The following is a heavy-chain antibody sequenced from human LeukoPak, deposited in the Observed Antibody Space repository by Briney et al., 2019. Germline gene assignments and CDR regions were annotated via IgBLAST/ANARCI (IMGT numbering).Heavy chain of an antibody. Sequence: ASVKVSCKASGYTFTCYYMHWVRQAPGQGLEWMGWINPNSGGTNYAQKFQGRVTTTRDTSISTAYMELSRLRSDDTAVYYCARDLLAVAGTGYWGQGTLVTVSS. CDR1: GYTFTCYY. CDR3: ARDLLAVAGTGY. CDR2: INPNSGGT. V-gene: IGHV1-2*02. J-gene: IGHJ4*02. D-gene: IGHD6-13*01.